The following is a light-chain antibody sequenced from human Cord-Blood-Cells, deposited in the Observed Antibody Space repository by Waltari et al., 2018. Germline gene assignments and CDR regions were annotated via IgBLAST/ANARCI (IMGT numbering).Light chain of an antibody. V-gene: IGLV1-44*01. J-gene: IGLJ1*01. Sequence: QSVLTQPPSASGTPGQRVTISCSGSSSNIGSNTVNRYQQLPGTAPKLLIYSNNQLPSGVPDRFSGSKSGTSASLAISGLQSEDEADYYCAAWDDSLNGYVFGTGTKVTVL. CDR2: SNN. CDR1: SSNIGSNT. CDR3: AAWDDSLNGYV.